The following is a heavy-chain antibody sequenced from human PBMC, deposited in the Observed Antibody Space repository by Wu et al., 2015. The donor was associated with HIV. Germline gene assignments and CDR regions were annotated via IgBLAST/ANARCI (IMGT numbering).Heavy chain of an antibody. CDR3: ARGQEGVWFGESLAGLMDV. V-gene: IGHV1-8*01. Sequence: QVHLVQSGAEVKKPGASVKVSCKASGYTFTSYDINWVRQATGQGLEWMGWMNPNSGNTGYAQKFQGRVTMTRNTSISTAYMELSSLRSEDTAVYYCARGQEGVWFGESLAGLMDVWGQGTTVTVSS. CDR1: GYTFTSYD. J-gene: IGHJ6*02. D-gene: IGHD3-10*01. CDR2: MNPNSGNT.